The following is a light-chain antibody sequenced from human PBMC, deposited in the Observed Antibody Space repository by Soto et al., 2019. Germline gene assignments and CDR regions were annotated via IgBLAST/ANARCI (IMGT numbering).Light chain of an antibody. CDR3: QQYYSYWT. CDR1: QSISSW. Sequence: DIQMTQSPSTLSASVGARVTITCRASQSISSWLAWYQQKPGKAPTLLIYKASSLETGVPSRFSGSGSGTEFTLTISSLQPDDFATYYCQQYYSYWTFGQGTKVEIK. CDR2: KAS. J-gene: IGKJ1*01. V-gene: IGKV1-5*03.